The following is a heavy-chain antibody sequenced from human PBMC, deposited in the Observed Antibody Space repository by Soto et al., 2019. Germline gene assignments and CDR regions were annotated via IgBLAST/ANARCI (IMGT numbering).Heavy chain of an antibody. CDR2: ISARGGGTT. V-gene: IGHV3-23*01. J-gene: IGHJ4*02. CDR3: AGVPAGMRSDY. CDR1: GFTFSSYA. D-gene: IGHD2-2*01. Sequence: GGSLRLSCAASGFTFSSYAMSWVRQAPGKGPEWVSAISARGGGTTYYADSVKGRFTISRDDSKNTLYLQMSSLRAEDTAVYFCAGVPAGMRSDYWGQGTLVTVSS.